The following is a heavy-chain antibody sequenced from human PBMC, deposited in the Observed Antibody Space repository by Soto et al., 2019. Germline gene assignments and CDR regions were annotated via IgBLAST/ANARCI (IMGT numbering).Heavy chain of an antibody. CDR2: MSNSGSRT. CDR3: AKAYFDILTGYFGDY. D-gene: IGHD3-9*01. CDR1: GFTFSNYA. Sequence: VQLLESGGGLVRPGGSLRLSCAASGFTFSNYAMSWVRQAPGKGLEWVSGMSNSGSRTYYADSVKGRFIISRDNSKNTLYLQMNSLRPEDTAVYYCAKAYFDILTGYFGDYWGQGTLVSVSS. J-gene: IGHJ4*02. V-gene: IGHV3-23*01.